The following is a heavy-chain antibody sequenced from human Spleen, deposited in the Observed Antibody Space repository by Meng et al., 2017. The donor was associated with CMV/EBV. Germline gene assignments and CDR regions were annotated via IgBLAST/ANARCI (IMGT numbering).Heavy chain of an antibody. CDR2: ISPYNGTT. CDR1: YG. D-gene: IGHD3-16*01. Sequence: YGVGCVRQSPRHGPEWMRWISPYNGTTNHRQKLPGRVTLTTDTSTNTAYMALCSLRSNETAIYSCARDPAKPPTAYVARFHLTDHWGQGTLVTVSS. J-gene: IGHJ4*02. CDR3: ARDPAKPPTAYVARFHLTDH. V-gene: IGHV1-18*04.